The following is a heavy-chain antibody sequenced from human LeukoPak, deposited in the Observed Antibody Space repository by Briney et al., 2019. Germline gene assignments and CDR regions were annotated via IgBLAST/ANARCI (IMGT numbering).Heavy chain of an antibody. Sequence: PSETLSLTCTVSGGSISSGDYYWSWIRQPPRKGLEWVGYIYYSGSTYYNPSLKSRVTMSVDTSKNQFSLKLSSVTAADTAVYYCARELTYADYWGQGTLVTVSS. CDR2: IYYSGST. V-gene: IGHV4-30-4*01. CDR1: GGSISSGDYY. J-gene: IGHJ4*02. CDR3: ARELTYADY. D-gene: IGHD4/OR15-4a*01.